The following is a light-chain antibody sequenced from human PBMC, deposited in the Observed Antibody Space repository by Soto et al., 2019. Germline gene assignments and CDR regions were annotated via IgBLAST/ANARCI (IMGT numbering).Light chain of an antibody. CDR1: RDISSS. J-gene: IGKJ2*01. CDR2: AAS. CDR3: RKYNSAPHT. V-gene: IGKV1-27*01. Sequence: DVLMTQSPSSLSASVGVRVTITCRASRDISSSLAWYQQKPGKVPKLLIYAASTLHAGVQSRLSGSGSGTVFTLTINGLEREDGATYFFRKYNSAPHTFGRGTRLEIK.